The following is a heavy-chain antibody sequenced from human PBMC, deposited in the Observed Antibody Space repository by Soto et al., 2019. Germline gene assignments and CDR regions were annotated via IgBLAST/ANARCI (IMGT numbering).Heavy chain of an antibody. Sequence: QVQLVESGGGVGQPGRSLRLSCAASGFTFSSYAMHWVRQAPGKGLEWVAVISYDGSNKYYADSVKGRFTISRDNSKNTLYLQMNSLRAEDTAVYYCARDLGKLYDSSSYNLWGQGTLVTVSS. V-gene: IGHV3-30-3*01. CDR1: GFTFSSYA. CDR2: ISYDGSNK. D-gene: IGHD6-13*01. CDR3: ARDLGKLYDSSSYNL. J-gene: IGHJ4*02.